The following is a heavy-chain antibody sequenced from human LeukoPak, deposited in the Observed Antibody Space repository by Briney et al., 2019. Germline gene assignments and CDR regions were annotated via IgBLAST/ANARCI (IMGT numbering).Heavy chain of an antibody. CDR1: GGSISSGGYY. CDR3: ARRREEYSGYDWGY. J-gene: IGHJ4*02. D-gene: IGHD5-12*01. Sequence: SETLSLTCAVSGGSISSGGYYWSWIRQHPGKGLEWIGYIHYSGSTYYNPSLKSRVTISVDTSKNQFSLKLTSVTAADTAVYYCARRREEYSGYDWGYWGQGTLVTVSS. V-gene: IGHV4-31*11. CDR2: IHYSGST.